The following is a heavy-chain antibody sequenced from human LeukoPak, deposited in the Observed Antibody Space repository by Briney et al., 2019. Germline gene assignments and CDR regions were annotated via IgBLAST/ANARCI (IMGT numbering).Heavy chain of an antibody. D-gene: IGHD2-2*01. V-gene: IGHV3-30*04. CDR3: AKDSLRTVPKASFDS. CDR2: ISYDGSNE. J-gene: IGHJ4*02. Sequence: PGGSLRLSCAASGFTFSSYVMHWVRQAPGKGLEWVAIISYDGSNEYYADSVKGRFTISRDNSKNTLYLQMNSLRAEDRAVYYCAKDSLRTVPKASFDSWGQGTLVTVSS. CDR1: GFTFSSYV.